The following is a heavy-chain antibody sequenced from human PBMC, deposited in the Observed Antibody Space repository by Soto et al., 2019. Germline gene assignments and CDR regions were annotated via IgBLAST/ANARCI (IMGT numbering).Heavy chain of an antibody. J-gene: IGHJ2*01. D-gene: IGHD4-17*01. CDR3: VKDWAARGDYVWYFDL. Sequence: EVQLLESGGGLVQPGGSLRLSCAASGFTFSSYAMSWVRQAPGKGLEWVSAISGSGGSTYYADSVKGRFTISRDNSKNTLYLQMNSLRAEDTAVYYCVKDWAARGDYVWYFDLWGRGTLVTVSS. CDR2: ISGSGGST. V-gene: IGHV3-23*01. CDR1: GFTFSSYA.